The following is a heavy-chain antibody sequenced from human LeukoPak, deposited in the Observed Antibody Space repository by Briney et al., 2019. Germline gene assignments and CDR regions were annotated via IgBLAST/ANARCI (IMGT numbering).Heavy chain of an antibody. V-gene: IGHV3-7*01. J-gene: IGHJ4*02. CDR1: GFTFSSYW. CDR2: INEDGSNK. Sequence: GGSLRLSCAASGFTFSSYWMSWVRQAPGKGLEWVANINEDGSNKYYVDSVKGRFIISRDNAKNSVHLQMNSLRAEDTAIYYCARGPLISAAGISWGQGTLVTVSS. D-gene: IGHD6-13*01. CDR3: ARGPLISAAGIS.